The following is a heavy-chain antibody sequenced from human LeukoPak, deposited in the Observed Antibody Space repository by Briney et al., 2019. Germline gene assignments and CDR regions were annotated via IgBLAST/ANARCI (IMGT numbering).Heavy chain of an antibody. CDR1: GFIFRSNW. Sequence: PGGSLRLSCAASGFIFRSNWMHWVRQAPGKGLVWVSRINEDGSTTNHADSVKGRFTISRDNAKNTLYMEMNSLRAEDTAVYYCVRDLGGRSGHWGQGTLVTVSS. CDR3: VRDLGGRSGH. D-gene: IGHD1-26*01. V-gene: IGHV3-74*01. J-gene: IGHJ4*02. CDR2: INEDGSTT.